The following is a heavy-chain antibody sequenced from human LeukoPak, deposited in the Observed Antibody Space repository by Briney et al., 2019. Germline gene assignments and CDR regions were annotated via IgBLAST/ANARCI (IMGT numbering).Heavy chain of an antibody. D-gene: IGHD3-10*01. CDR3: ARDSDGWNYFDS. CDR1: GGSIRNYY. V-gene: IGHV4-34*01. J-gene: IGHJ4*02. CDR2: INHSGSI. Sequence: SETLSLTCAIYGGSIRNYYWSWIRQTPGKGLEWIGEINHSGSINYNPSLKSRVTISLDTSKNQFSLKLTSVAASDTAVYYCARDSDGWNYFDSWGQGTLVTVSS.